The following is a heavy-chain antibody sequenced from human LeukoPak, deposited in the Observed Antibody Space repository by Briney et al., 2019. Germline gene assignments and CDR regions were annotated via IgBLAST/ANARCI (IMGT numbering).Heavy chain of an antibody. CDR3: AREVRYYDSSGYWYFDL. Sequence: SETLSLTCAVSGGSISSSNWWSWVRQPPGKGLEWIGEIYHSGSTNYNPSLKSRVTISVDKSKNQFSLKLSSVTAADTAVYYCAREVRYYDSSGYWYFDLWGRGTLVTVSS. V-gene: IGHV4-4*02. J-gene: IGHJ2*01. CDR2: IYHSGST. CDR1: GGSISSSNW. D-gene: IGHD3-22*01.